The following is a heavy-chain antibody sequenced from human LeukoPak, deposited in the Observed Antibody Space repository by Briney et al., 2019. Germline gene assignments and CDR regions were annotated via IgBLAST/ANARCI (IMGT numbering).Heavy chain of an antibody. D-gene: IGHD6-13*01. J-gene: IGHJ1*01. CDR2: INPNSGGT. Sequence: ASVKGSCKASGYTFTGYYMHWVRQAPGQGLEWMGWINPNSGGTNYAQKFQGRVTMTRDTSISTAYMELSRLRSDDTAVYYCARDAEGGIAAAGTNEYFQHWGQGTLVTVSS. V-gene: IGHV1-2*02. CDR3: ARDAEGGIAAAGTNEYFQH. CDR1: GYTFTGYY.